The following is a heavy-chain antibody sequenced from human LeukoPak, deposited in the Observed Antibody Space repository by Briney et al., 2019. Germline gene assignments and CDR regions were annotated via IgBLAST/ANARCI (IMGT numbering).Heavy chain of an antibody. CDR1: GYKFTGYF. V-gene: IGHV1-2*02. D-gene: IGHD6-19*01. Sequence: ASVKVSCKASGYKFTGYFMHWVRQAPGQGPEWMGWMNPDGGGTTYGQIFQDRVTMTRDTSINTAYMELSGLRSGDTAIYYCARGAGSHYYYHMDVWGKGTTVTVSS. CDR2: MNPDGGGT. CDR3: ARGAGSHYYYHMDV. J-gene: IGHJ6*03.